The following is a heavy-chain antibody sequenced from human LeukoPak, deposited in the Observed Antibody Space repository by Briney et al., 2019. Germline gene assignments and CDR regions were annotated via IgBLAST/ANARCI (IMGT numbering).Heavy chain of an antibody. CDR2: INPSGGST. D-gene: IGHD5-12*01. CDR3: ASSIVATAARY. Sequence: ASVKVSFKASGYTFTIYYMHWVRQAPGQGLEWMGIINPSGGSTSYAQKFQGRVTMTRDTSTSTVYMELSSLRSEDTAVYYCASSIVATAARYWGQGTLVTVSS. V-gene: IGHV1-46*01. J-gene: IGHJ4*02. CDR1: GYTFTIYY.